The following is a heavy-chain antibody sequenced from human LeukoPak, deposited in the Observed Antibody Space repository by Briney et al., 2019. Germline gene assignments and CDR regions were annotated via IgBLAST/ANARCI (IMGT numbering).Heavy chain of an antibody. Sequence: PGGSLRLSCAASGFTFSSYTMNWVRQAPGKGLEWVSSIRGSSSYIYYADSVKGRFTISRDNAKNSLYLQMNSLRAEDTAVYYCARDQGLRHPIGGDYWGQGTLVTVSS. CDR2: IRGSSSYI. D-gene: IGHD6-25*01. CDR1: GFTFSSYT. J-gene: IGHJ4*02. CDR3: ARDQGLRHPIGGDY. V-gene: IGHV3-21*01.